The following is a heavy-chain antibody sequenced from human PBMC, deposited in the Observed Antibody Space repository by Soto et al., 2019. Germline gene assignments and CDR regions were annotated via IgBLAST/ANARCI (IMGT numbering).Heavy chain of an antibody. Sequence: SETLSLTCTVSGASISGFYWSWIRKSAGKGLEWIGRIYATGTTDYNPSLKSRVMMSVDTSKKQFSPKLRSVTAADKAVYYCVRDGTKTLRDWFDPWGQGISVTVSS. V-gene: IGHV4-4*07. CDR3: VRDGTKTLRDWFDP. CDR1: GASISGFY. CDR2: IYATGTT. J-gene: IGHJ5*02. D-gene: IGHD1-1*01.